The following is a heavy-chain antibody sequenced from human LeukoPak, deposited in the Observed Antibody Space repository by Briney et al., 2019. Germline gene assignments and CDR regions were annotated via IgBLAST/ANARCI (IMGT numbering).Heavy chain of an antibody. CDR2: TSSSSSYI. CDR3: ARGWIAVEFDY. Sequence: GGSLRLSCAASGFTFSSYEMNWVRQAPGKGLEWVSSTSSSSSYIYYADSVKGRFTISRDNAKNSLYLQMNSLRAEDTAVYYCARGWIAVEFDYWGQGTLVTVSS. J-gene: IGHJ4*02. V-gene: IGHV3-21*01. D-gene: IGHD6-19*01. CDR1: GFTFSSYE.